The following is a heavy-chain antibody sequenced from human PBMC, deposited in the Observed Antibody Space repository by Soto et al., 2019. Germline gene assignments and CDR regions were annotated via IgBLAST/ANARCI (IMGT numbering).Heavy chain of an antibody. V-gene: IGHV4-61*01. Sequence: QVQLQESGPGLVKPSETLSLTCAVSGGSVSSDNYYWSWIRQPPGKGLEWIGYIFYSGSTNYNPSLTSRGTISMSTYKDQFSLKLSAVTAADAAVYYCARGVVGATNYWGQGTLVTVSS. J-gene: IGHJ4*02. CDR2: IFYSGST. CDR3: ARGVVGATNY. D-gene: IGHD1-26*01. CDR1: GGSVSSDNYY.